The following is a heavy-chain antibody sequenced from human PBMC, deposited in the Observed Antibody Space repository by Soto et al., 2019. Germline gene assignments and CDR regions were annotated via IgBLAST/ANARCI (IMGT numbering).Heavy chain of an antibody. CDR3: ASCSGGSCYRPSHAFDI. D-gene: IGHD2-15*01. J-gene: IGHJ3*02. Sequence: ASVKVSCNASGYTFTSYYLHWVRQAPGQGLEWMGIINPSGGSTSYAQKFQGRVTMTRDTSTSTVYMELSSLRSEDTAVYYCASCSGGSCYRPSHAFDIWGQGTMVTVSS. CDR1: GYTFTSYY. CDR2: INPSGGST. V-gene: IGHV1-46*03.